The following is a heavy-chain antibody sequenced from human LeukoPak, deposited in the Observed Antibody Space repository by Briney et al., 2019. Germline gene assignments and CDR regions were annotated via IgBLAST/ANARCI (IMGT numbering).Heavy chain of an antibody. V-gene: IGHV2-5*04. CDR1: GFSLNTHRVG. D-gene: IGHD2-21*01. J-gene: IGHJ2*01. CDR2: IYWDDDK. CDR3: VRISRSFVVASDWFFDL. Sequence: SGHTLVKPTQTLTLTCTFSGFSLNTHRVGVGWIRQPPGKALEGLALIYWDDDKRYSPSLRTRLTITKEISKNQVVLTMTNMASVDTGTYFCVRISRSFVVASDWFFDLWGRGTLVSVSS.